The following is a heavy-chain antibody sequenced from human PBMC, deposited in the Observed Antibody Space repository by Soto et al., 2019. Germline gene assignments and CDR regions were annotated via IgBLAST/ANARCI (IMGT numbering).Heavy chain of an antibody. J-gene: IGHJ6*02. CDR2: IIPIFGTA. Sequence: QVQLVQSGAGVKKPGSSVKVSCKASGGTFSSYAISWVRQAPGQGLEWMGGIIPIFGTANYAQKFQGRVTITADESTSTAYMELSSLRSEDTAVYYCATDPNCSSTSCYWYYGMDVWGQGTTVTVSS. D-gene: IGHD2-2*01. CDR3: ATDPNCSSTSCYWYYGMDV. V-gene: IGHV1-69*01. CDR1: GGTFSSYA.